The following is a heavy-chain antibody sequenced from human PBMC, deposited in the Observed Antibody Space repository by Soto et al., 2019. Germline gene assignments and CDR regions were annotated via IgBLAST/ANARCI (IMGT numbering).Heavy chain of an antibody. V-gene: IGHV1-46*01. Sequence: QVQLVQSGAEVKKPGASVKVSCKTSGYIFTAYSMHWVRQAPGQGLEWMGVVNPSGGSAHYAQSFEGRVTLTRDTSTSTCYMALSSLRSEDTAVYYCAREENCRGGNCYSEYFHHWGQGTLVTASS. D-gene: IGHD2-15*01. CDR1: GYIFTAYS. CDR2: VNPSGGSA. J-gene: IGHJ1*01. CDR3: AREENCRGGNCYSEYFHH.